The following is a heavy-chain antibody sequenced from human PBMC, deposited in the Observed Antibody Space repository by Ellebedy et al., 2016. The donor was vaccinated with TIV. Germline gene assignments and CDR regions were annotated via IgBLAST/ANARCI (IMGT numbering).Heavy chain of an antibody. J-gene: IGHJ4*02. CDR2: IRDGGKT. V-gene: IGHV4-39*07. CDR3: SRDVPQSTQGY. Sequence: MPSETLSLTCTVSGASISGSSYYWAWIRQPPGKGLEWIGGIRDGGKTFYNPSLKSRVTISVDTSKNQFSLNLRSVTAADTALYYCSRDVPQSTQGYWGQGTLVTVSS. CDR1: GASISGSSYY.